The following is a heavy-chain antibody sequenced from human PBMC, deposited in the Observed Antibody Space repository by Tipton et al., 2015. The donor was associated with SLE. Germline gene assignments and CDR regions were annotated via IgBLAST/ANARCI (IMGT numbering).Heavy chain of an antibody. Sequence: SLRLSCAASGLTFSTYEMNWVRQAPGKGLEWVSYMSSSGPTIYYADSVKGRFTISRDNAKNSLYLQMNSLRAEDTAVYYCARGIAASLMWYFDLWGRGTLVTVSS. CDR3: ARGIAASLMWYFDL. J-gene: IGHJ2*01. CDR1: GLTFSTYE. D-gene: IGHD6-13*01. V-gene: IGHV3-48*03. CDR2: MSSSGPTI.